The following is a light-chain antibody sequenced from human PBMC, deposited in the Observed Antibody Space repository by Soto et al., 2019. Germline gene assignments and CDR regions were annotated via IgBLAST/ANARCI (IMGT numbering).Light chain of an antibody. CDR3: AAWDDSRNGPV. CDR1: SSNIGTNT. J-gene: IGLJ2*01. V-gene: IGLV1-44*01. Sequence: QAVVTQPPSASGTPGQRVTISCSGGSSNIGTNTVNWYQQLPGTAPKLLIYISDQRPSGVPDRFSGSKSGASASLAISGLQSEDEADYYCAAWDDSRNGPVFGGGTKVTVL. CDR2: ISD.